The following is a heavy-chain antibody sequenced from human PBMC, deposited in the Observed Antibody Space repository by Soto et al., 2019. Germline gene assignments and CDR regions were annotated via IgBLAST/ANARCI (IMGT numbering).Heavy chain of an antibody. J-gene: IGHJ4*02. V-gene: IGHV4-59*01. D-gene: IGHD6-13*01. CDR2: IYYSGST. CDR3: ARAGIAAAAPGDY. Sequence: SETLSLTCTVSGGSISSYYWSWIRQPPGKGLEWIGYIYYSGSTNYNPSLKSRVTISVDTSKNQFSLKLSSVTAADTAVYYCARAGIAAAAPGDYWGQGTLVTVSS. CDR1: GGSISSYY.